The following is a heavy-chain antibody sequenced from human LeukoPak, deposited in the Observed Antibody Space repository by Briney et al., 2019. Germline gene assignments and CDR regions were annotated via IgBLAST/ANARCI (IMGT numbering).Heavy chain of an antibody. CDR1: GYTFTGYY. Sequence: GASVKVPCKASGYTFTGYYMHWVRQAPGQGLEWMGRINPNSGGTNYAQKFQGRVTMTRDTSISTAYMELSRLRSDDTAVYYCARSYDILTGYSPDFDYWGQGTLVTVSS. CDR2: INPNSGGT. D-gene: IGHD3-9*01. V-gene: IGHV1-2*06. J-gene: IGHJ4*02. CDR3: ARSYDILTGYSPDFDY.